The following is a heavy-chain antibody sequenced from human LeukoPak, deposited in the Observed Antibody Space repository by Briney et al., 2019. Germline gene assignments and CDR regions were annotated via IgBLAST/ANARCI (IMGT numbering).Heavy chain of an antibody. D-gene: IGHD6-6*01. CDR2: ISGSGGST. Sequence: GSLRLSCAASGFTFSSYAMSWVRQAPGKGLEWVSAISGSGGSTYYADSVKGRLTISRDNSKNTLYLQMNSLRAEDTAVYYCAKDHLYSSSSYFDYWGQGTLVTVSS. V-gene: IGHV3-23*01. J-gene: IGHJ4*02. CDR1: GFTFSSYA. CDR3: AKDHLYSSSSYFDY.